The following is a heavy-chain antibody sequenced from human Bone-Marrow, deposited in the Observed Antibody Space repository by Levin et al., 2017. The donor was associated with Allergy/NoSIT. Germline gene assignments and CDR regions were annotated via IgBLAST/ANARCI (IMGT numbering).Heavy chain of an antibody. D-gene: IGHD4-17*01. V-gene: IGHV1-2*02. CDR2: VTCHRGDT. CDR3: ARNDYGDYVQNFDY. CDR1: GYTFTDHY. Sequence: ASVKVSCEPAGYTFTDHYMHWVRQAPGQGLEWMGWVTCHRGDTHYAQKFQDRVTMTRDTSITTAYIEVSSLRFDDTALYFCARNDYGDYVQNFDYWGQGTLVTVSS. J-gene: IGHJ4*02.